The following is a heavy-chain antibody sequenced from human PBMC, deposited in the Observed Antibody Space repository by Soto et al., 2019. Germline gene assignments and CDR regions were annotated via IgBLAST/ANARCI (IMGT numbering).Heavy chain of an antibody. CDR1: GGTFSSYA. J-gene: IGHJ4*02. Sequence: QVQLVQSGAEVKKPGSSVKVSCKAAGGTFSSYAISWVRQAPGKGLEWMGGIIPIFGTANYAQKFQGRVTITADESTSTAYMELSSLRSEDTAVYYCARARDPFLEWLPFDDWGQGTLVTVSS. V-gene: IGHV1-69*12. D-gene: IGHD3-3*02. CDR2: IIPIFGTA. CDR3: ARARDPFLEWLPFDD.